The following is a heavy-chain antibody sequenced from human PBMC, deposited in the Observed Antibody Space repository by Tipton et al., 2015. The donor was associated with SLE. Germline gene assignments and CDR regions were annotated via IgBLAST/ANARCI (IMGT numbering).Heavy chain of an antibody. Sequence: QLVQSGAEVKRPGTSVKVSCTASGYTFISNAMTWVRQAPGQGLEWMGWISAYNGNTNYAQKLQGRVTMTTDTSTSTAYMELRSLRSDDTAVYYCARDKDSYSPNYYYYWYMDVWGRGTTVTVSS. V-gene: IGHV1-18*01. J-gene: IGHJ6*03. CDR2: ISAYNGNT. D-gene: IGHD5-18*01. CDR1: GYTFISNA. CDR3: ARDKDSYSPNYYYYWYMDV.